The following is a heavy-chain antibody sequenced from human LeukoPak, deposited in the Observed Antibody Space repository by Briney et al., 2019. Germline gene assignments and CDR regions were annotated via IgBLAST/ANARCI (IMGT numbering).Heavy chain of an antibody. Sequence: PPGGSLRLSCAASGFTFSSYAMSWVRQAPGKGPEWVSAISGSGGSTYYADSVKGRFTISRDNSKNTLYLQMDSLRAEDTAVYYCAKGGYDFWSGYPRFDPWGQGTLVTVSS. D-gene: IGHD3-3*01. V-gene: IGHV3-23*01. CDR3: AKGGYDFWSGYPRFDP. J-gene: IGHJ5*02. CDR2: ISGSGGST. CDR1: GFTFSSYA.